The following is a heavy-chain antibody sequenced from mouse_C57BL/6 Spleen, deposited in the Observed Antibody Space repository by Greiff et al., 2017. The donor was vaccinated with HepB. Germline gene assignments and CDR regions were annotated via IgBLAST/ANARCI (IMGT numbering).Heavy chain of an antibody. V-gene: IGHV1-69*01. D-gene: IGHD2-4*01. CDR2: IDPSDSYT. Sequence: VQLQQPGAELVMPGASVKLSCKASGYTFTSYWMHWVKQRPGQGLEWIGEIDPSDSYTNYNQKFKGKSTLTVDKSSSTAYMQLSSLTSEDSAVYYCARSGYDYLYYFDYWGQGTTLTVSS. J-gene: IGHJ2*01. CDR1: GYTFTSYW. CDR3: ARSGYDYLYYFDY.